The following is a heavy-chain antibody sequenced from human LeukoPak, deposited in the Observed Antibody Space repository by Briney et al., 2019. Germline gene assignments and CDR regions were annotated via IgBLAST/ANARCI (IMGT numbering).Heavy chain of an antibody. D-gene: IGHD3-10*01. Sequence: SETLSLTCTVSGGSFTNYYWNWIRQPAGKALEWIGRISTSGSTNYNPSLKSRVTISVDTSKNQFSLKLSSVTAADTAVYYCARHIEALWFGNTRGYFDYWGQGTLVTVSS. CDR1: GGSFTNYY. J-gene: IGHJ4*02. CDR2: ISTSGST. CDR3: ARHIEALWFGNTRGYFDY. V-gene: IGHV4-4*07.